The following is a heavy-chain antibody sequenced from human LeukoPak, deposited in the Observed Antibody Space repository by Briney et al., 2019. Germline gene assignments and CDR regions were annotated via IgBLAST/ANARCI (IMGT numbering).Heavy chain of an antibody. CDR3: AREDDSSGWYEGDAFDI. V-gene: IGHV1-2*02. Sequence: ASVKVSCKASGYTFTGYYMHWVRRAPGQGLEWMGWINPNSGGTNYAQKFQGRVTMTRDTSISTAYMELSRLRSDDTAVYYCAREDDSSGWYEGDAFDIWGQGTMVTVSS. CDR1: GYTFTGYY. CDR2: INPNSGGT. D-gene: IGHD6-19*01. J-gene: IGHJ3*02.